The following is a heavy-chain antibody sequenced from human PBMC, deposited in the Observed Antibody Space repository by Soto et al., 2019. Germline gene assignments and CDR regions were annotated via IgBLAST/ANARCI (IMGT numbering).Heavy chain of an antibody. J-gene: IGHJ1*01. CDR2: INHSGST. D-gene: IGHD2-2*01. Sequence: SETLSLTCAVYGGSFSVYYWSWIRQPPGKGLEWIGEINHSGSTNYNPSLKSRVTISVDTSKNQFSLKLSSVTAADTAVYYCARGRRYIVVVPAASSPFEYFQHWGQGTLVTVSS. CDR1: GGSFSVYY. V-gene: IGHV4-34*01. CDR3: ARGRRYIVVVPAASSPFEYFQH.